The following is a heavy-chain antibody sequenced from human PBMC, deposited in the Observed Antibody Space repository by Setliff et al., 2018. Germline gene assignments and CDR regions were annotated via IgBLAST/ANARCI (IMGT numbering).Heavy chain of an antibody. CDR2: ISGGGDST. D-gene: IGHD4-17*01. CDR1: S. J-gene: IGHJ5*02. V-gene: IGHV3-23*01. CDR3: SRDPNGDYVGAFDP. Sequence: SMNWVRQTPGKGLEWVSTISGGGDSTYYADSVEGRFSISRDNSRNTLYLQMNSLRAEDTASYFCSRDPNGDYVGAFDPWGQGILVTVSS.